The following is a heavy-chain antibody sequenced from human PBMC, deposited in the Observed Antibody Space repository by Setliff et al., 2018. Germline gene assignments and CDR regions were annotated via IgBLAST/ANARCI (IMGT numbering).Heavy chain of an antibody. D-gene: IGHD1-7*01. V-gene: IGHV3-49*04. Sequence: GGSLRLSCPTSGFTFGDYAITWVRQAPGKGLEWVGFIRGKPSSGTTEYAASVKGRFTISRDDSKSIAYLQMSSLKTEDTALYYCTPWTGTSRLHYWGQGTQVTVS. J-gene: IGHJ4*02. CDR3: TPWTGTSRLHY. CDR1: GFTFGDYA. CDR2: IRGKPSSGTT.